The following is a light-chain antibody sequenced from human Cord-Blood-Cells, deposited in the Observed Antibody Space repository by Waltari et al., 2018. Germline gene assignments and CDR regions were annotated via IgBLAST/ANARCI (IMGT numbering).Light chain of an antibody. CDR1: QDISNY. Sequence: DIQMTQSPSSRSASVGDRDNSTCQASQDISNYLNWYQQKPGKAPKLLIYDASNLETGVPSRFSGSGSGTDFTFTISSLQPEDIATYYCQQYDNLRYSFGQGTKLEIK. J-gene: IGKJ2*03. CDR3: QQYDNLRYS. CDR2: DAS. V-gene: IGKV1-33*01.